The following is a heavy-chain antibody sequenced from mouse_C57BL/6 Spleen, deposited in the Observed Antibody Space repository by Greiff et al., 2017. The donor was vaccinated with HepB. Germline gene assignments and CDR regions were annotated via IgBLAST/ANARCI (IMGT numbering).Heavy chain of an antibody. CDR1: GYTFTSYD. CDR2: IYPRDGST. J-gene: IGHJ2*01. D-gene: IGHD2-4*01. V-gene: IGHV1-85*01. CDR3: ARGIYYDYDYFDY. Sequence: VKLQESGPELVKPGASVKLSCKASGYTFTSYDINWVKQRPGQGLEWIGWIYPRDGSTKYNEKFKGKATLTVDTSSSTAYMELHSLTSEDSAVYFCARGIYYDYDYFDYWGQGTTLTVSS.